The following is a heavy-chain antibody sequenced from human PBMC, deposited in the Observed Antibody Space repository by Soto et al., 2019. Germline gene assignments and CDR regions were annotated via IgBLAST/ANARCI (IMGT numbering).Heavy chain of an antibody. CDR3: ARGPGGPDGPGDY. V-gene: IGHV1-3*01. Sequence: QVQLVQSGAEVKKPGASVKVSCKASGYTFTSYAMHWVRQAPGQRLEWMGWINAGNGNTKYSQKFQGRVTITRDTSASTTYIELNSLISEDTAVYYCARGPGGPDGPGDYWGQGTLVTVSS. D-gene: IGHD2-15*01. CDR1: GYTFTSYA. J-gene: IGHJ4*02. CDR2: INAGNGNT.